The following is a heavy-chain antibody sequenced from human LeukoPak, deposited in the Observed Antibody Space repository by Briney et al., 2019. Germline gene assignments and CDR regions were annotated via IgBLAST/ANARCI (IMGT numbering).Heavy chain of an antibody. D-gene: IGHD5-18*01. V-gene: IGHV3-23*01. CDR2: ISSSGGST. CDR3: AKGGDSYGSSYFDY. Sequence: GGSLRLSCAASGFTFSSYAMSWVRQAPGKGLEWVSAISSSGGSTYYADSVKGRFTISRDNSKNTLYLQMNSLRAEDTAVYYCAKGGDSYGSSYFDYWGQGTLVTVSS. J-gene: IGHJ4*02. CDR1: GFTFSSYA.